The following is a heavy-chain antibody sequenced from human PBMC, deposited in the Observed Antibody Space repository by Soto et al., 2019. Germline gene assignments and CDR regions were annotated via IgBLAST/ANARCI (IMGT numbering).Heavy chain of an antibody. CDR3: ARDLGYYDSSGYYLPFDY. CDR1: GFTFSSYG. D-gene: IGHD3-22*01. Sequence: GGSLRLSCAASGFTFSSYGMHWVRQAPGKGLEWVAVIWYDGSNKYYADSVKGRFTISRDNSKNTLYLQMNSLRAEDTAVYYCARDLGYYDSSGYYLPFDYWGQGTLVTVSS. V-gene: IGHV3-33*01. J-gene: IGHJ4*02. CDR2: IWYDGSNK.